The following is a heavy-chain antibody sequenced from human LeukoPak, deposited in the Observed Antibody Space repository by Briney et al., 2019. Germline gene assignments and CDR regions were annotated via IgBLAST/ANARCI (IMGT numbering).Heavy chain of an antibody. D-gene: IGHD2-2*01. Sequence: PSETLSLTCSVSRGSISSDYWGWIRQPPGRGLEWIASIHYSETAYYNPSLKSRVTISVDTSKNGFSLKLSSVTAADTAVYYCARGPTYQPIDYWGQGTLVTVSS. V-gene: IGHV4-39*02. J-gene: IGHJ4*02. CDR2: IHYSETA. CDR1: RGSISSDY. CDR3: ARGPTYQPIDY.